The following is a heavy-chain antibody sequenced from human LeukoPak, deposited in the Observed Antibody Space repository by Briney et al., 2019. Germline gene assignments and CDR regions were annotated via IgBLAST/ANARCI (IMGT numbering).Heavy chain of an antibody. CDR2: IYHSGST. D-gene: IGHD2-8*01. J-gene: IGHJ4*02. Sequence: PSQTLSLTCTVSGGSISSGYYWGWIRQPPGKGLEWIGSIYHSGSTYYNPSLKSRVTISVDTSKNQFSLKLSSVTAADTAVYYCARVGRRGVWATYYFDYWGQGTLVTVSS. CDR1: GGSISSGYY. V-gene: IGHV4-38-2*02. CDR3: ARVGRRGVWATYYFDY.